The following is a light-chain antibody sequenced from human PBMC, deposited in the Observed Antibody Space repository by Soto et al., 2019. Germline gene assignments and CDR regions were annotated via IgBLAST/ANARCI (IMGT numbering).Light chain of an antibody. J-gene: IGKJ3*01. V-gene: IGKV3-20*01. CDR1: QRVSSSY. CDR3: QQYGSSLFT. CDR2: GAS. Sequence: DIVLTQSPGTLSLSPGDRATLSCRAIQRVSSSYLAWYQQNPGQAPRLLIYGASSRATGIPDRFSGSGSGTDFTLTISRLEPEDFAVYYCQQYGSSLFTFGPGTNVDIK.